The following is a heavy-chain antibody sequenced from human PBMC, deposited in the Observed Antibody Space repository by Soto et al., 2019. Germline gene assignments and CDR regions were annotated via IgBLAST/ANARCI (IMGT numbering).Heavy chain of an antibody. CDR1: GFTFSSYS. V-gene: IGHV3-30*03. CDR2: ISHDGSNK. J-gene: IGHJ5*02. CDR3: ARDTYPLSWFGDFDH. Sequence: GGSLRLSCAASGFTFSSYSMNWVRQAPGKGLEWVAVISHDGSNKYYADSVKGRFTISRDKSKSTLYLQMNSLRAEDTAVYYCARDTYPLSWFGDFDHWGQGTL. D-gene: IGHD3-10*01.